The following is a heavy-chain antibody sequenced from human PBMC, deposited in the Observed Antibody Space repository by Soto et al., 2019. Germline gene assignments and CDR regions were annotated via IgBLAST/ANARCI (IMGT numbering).Heavy chain of an antibody. Sequence: SETLSLTCAVYGGSFSGYYWSWIRQPPGKGLEWIGEINHSGSTNYNPSLKSRVTISVDTSKNQFSLKLSSVTAADTAVYYCARGGKVVLMVYAIDYWGQGTLVTVSS. J-gene: IGHJ4*02. CDR2: INHSGST. CDR1: GGSFSGYY. D-gene: IGHD2-8*01. V-gene: IGHV4-34*01. CDR3: ARGGKVVLMVYAIDY.